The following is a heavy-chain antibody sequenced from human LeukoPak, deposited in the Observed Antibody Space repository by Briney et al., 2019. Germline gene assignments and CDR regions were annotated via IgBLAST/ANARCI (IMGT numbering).Heavy chain of an antibody. D-gene: IGHD5-24*01. CDR3: ARSRGWLQSHPLGY. Sequence: SETLSLTCVVYGGSFSDYYWSWIRQPPGKGLEGMGEINHNENTNYNPSLKSRVTISVDTSKYQFSLRLSSVTAADTAVYYCARSRGWLQSHPLGYWGQGTLVTVSS. CDR1: GGSFSDYY. V-gene: IGHV4-34*01. J-gene: IGHJ4*02. CDR2: INHNENT.